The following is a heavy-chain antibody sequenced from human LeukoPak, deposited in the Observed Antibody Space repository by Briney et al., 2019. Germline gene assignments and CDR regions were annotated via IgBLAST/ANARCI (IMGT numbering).Heavy chain of an antibody. V-gene: IGHV3-23*01. Sequence: GGSLRLSCAASGFTFSSYAMSWVRQAPGKGLEWVSAISGSGGSTYYADSVKGRFTISRDNSKNTLYLQMNSLRAEDTAVYYCAYIYDSSGRLDYWGQGTLGTVSA. J-gene: IGHJ4*02. CDR1: GFTFSSYA. D-gene: IGHD3-22*01. CDR2: ISGSGGST. CDR3: AYIYDSSGRLDY.